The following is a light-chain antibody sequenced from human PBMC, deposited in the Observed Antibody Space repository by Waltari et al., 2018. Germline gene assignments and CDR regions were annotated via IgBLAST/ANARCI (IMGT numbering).Light chain of an antibody. CDR1: SIDVGKYHR. CDR2: EIN. J-gene: IGLJ2*01. Sequence: QSALTQPASVSGSPGQSITISCTGTSIDVGKYHRVSWYQKNPGKAPQLIIYEINMRPSGISNRFSGSKSGITASLTISGLQAEDEADYYCCSYVTGGTLVFGGGTSLTVL. CDR3: CSYVTGGTLV. V-gene: IGLV2-23*02.